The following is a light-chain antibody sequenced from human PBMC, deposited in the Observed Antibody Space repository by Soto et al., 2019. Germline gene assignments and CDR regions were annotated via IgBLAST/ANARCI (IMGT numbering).Light chain of an antibody. CDR1: QSVDSTY. J-gene: IGKJ4*01. CDR2: GAS. Sequence: EIVLTQSPGTLSLSPGERATLSCRASQSVDSTYLAWYQQKPGQAPRLLIYGASTRATGIPARFSGSGSGTEFTLTISSLQSEDFATYYCQQSNSFPRTFGGGTKVDI. CDR3: QQSNSFPRT. V-gene: IGKV3-20*01.